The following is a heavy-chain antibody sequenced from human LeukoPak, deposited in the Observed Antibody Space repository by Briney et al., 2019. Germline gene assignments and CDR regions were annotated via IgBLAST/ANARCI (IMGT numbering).Heavy chain of an antibody. D-gene: IGHD6-13*01. CDR3: ARGGVAAAGPGWYFDL. V-gene: IGHV3-11*01. Sequence: PGGSLRLSCEASGFTFSDYYMRWFRQTPGKGLEWVAYITSTGSATYYADSVKGRFSISRDNAKNSLYLQMNSLRAGDTAVYYCARGGVAAAGPGWYFDLWGRGTLVTVSS. J-gene: IGHJ2*01. CDR1: GFTFSDYY. CDR2: ITSTGSAT.